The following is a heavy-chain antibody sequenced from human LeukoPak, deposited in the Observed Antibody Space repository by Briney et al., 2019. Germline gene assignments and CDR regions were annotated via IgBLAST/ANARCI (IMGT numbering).Heavy chain of an antibody. Sequence: GGSLRLSCAASGFTFSSYAMSWVRQAPGKGLEWVSAVSGSGSSTHYADSVKGRFTISRDNSKNTLSLQMSSLRVEDTAIYYCARRGGSRGWGAFDIWGQGTIVTVSS. D-gene: IGHD6-19*01. CDR3: ARRGGSRGWGAFDI. CDR1: GFTFSSYA. CDR2: VSGSGSST. J-gene: IGHJ3*02. V-gene: IGHV3-23*01.